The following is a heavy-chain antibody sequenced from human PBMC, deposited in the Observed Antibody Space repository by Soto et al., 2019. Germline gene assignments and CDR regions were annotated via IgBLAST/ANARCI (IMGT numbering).Heavy chain of an antibody. D-gene: IGHD3-22*01. CDR2: LSGSGVST. CDR1: GFPFSNYA. Sequence: SLRLSCVASGFPFSNYAMTWVRQAPGKGLEWVSALSGSGVSTYYADSVMGRFTISRDNSKNTVYLQMNSLRAEDTAVYYCAKIESRFFYDSTGYYPIDYWGQGTRVTVSS. J-gene: IGHJ4*02. V-gene: IGHV3-23*01. CDR3: AKIESRFFYDSTGYYPIDY.